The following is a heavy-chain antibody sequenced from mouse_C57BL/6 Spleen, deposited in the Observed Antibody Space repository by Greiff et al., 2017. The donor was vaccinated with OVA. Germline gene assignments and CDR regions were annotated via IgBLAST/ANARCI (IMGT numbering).Heavy chain of an antibody. CDR1: GYTFTDYY. J-gene: IGHJ4*01. CDR3: ARYDAMDY. V-gene: IGHV1-76*01. Sequence: QVQLQQSGAELVRPGASVKLSCKASGYTFTDYYINWVKQRPGQGLEWIARIYPGSGNTYYNEKFKGKATLTAEKSSSTAYMQLSSLTSEDSAVYFCARYDAMDYWGQGTSVTVSS. CDR2: IYPGSGNT.